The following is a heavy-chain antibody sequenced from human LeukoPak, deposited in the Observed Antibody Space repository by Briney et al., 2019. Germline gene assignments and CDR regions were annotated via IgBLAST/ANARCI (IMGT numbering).Heavy chain of an antibody. J-gene: IGHJ4*02. CDR2: ISAYNGNT. V-gene: IGHV1-18*01. CDR3: ARVDVDTAMLYFDY. Sequence: GASVKVSCKASGGTFSSYAISWVRQAPGQGLEWMGWISAYNGNTNYAQKLQGRVTMTTDTSTSTAYMELRSLRSDDTAVYYCARVDVDTAMLYFDYWGQGTLVTVSS. CDR1: GGTFSSYA. D-gene: IGHD5-18*01.